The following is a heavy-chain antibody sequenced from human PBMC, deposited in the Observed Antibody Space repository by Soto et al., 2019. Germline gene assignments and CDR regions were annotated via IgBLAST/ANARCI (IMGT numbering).Heavy chain of an antibody. CDR1: GFTFSSYA. D-gene: IGHD4-17*01. Sequence: QVQLVESGGGVVQPGRSLRLSCAASGFTFSSYAMLWVRQAPGKGLEWVAVISYDGSNKYYADSVKGRFTISRDNSKNTLYLQMNSLRAEDTAVYYCARTFDYGGSTDAFDIWGQGTMVTVSS. CDR2: ISYDGSNK. J-gene: IGHJ3*02. CDR3: ARTFDYGGSTDAFDI. V-gene: IGHV3-30-3*01.